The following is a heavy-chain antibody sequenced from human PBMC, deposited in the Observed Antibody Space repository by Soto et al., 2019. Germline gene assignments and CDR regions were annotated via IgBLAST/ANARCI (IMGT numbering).Heavy chain of an antibody. CDR3: AKDYSTVTTDPLSVVLFDY. CDR1: GFTFSSYA. Sequence: GGSLRLSCAASGFTFSSYAMSWVRQAPGKGLEWVSIITSDGRTYYADSVKGRFTISRDNSKSTVYLQMNSLRAEDTAVYYCAKDYSTVTTDPLSVVLFDYWGQGALVTVSS. CDR2: ITSDGRT. V-gene: IGHV3-23*01. D-gene: IGHD4-17*01. J-gene: IGHJ4*02.